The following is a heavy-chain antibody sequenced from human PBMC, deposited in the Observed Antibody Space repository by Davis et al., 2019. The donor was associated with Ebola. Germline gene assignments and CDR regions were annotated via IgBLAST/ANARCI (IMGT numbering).Heavy chain of an antibody. CDR3: AKDGGYCSGGSCANWFDP. J-gene: IGHJ5*02. Sequence: PGGSLRLSCAASGFTFSSYGMHWVRQAPGKGLEWVAVISYDGSNKYYADSVKGRFTISRDNSKNTLYLQMNSLRAEDTAVYYCAKDGGYCSGGSCANWFDPWGQGTLVTVSS. CDR2: ISYDGSNK. D-gene: IGHD2-15*01. CDR1: GFTFSSYG. V-gene: IGHV3-30*18.